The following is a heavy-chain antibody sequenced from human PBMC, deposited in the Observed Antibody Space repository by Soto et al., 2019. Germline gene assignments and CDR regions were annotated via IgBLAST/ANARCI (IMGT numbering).Heavy chain of an antibody. D-gene: IGHD3-10*01. V-gene: IGHV3-30*18. CDR1: GFTFSSYG. CDR2: ISYDGSNK. Sequence: QVQLVESGGGVVQPGRSLRLSCAASGFTFSSYGMHWVRQAPGKGLEWVAVISYDGSNKYYADSVKGRFTISRDNSKNTLYLQMNSLRAEDTAVYYCAKAGLWFGELLTYFDYWGQGTLVTVSS. CDR3: AKAGLWFGELLTYFDY. J-gene: IGHJ4*02.